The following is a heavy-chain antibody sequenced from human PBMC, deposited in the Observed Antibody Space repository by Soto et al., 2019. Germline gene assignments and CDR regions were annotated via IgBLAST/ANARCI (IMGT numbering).Heavy chain of an antibody. J-gene: IGHJ4*02. CDR2: IKSKTDGETT. Sequence: PGGCLRLSCAASGFTFSNAWMNWVRQAPGKGLEWVGRIKSKTDGETTDYAAPVKGRFIISRDDSKNTLYLQMNGLKTEDTAVYYCTTHSILVARTVAFFWGQGTLVTVSS. CDR3: TTHSILVARTVAFF. D-gene: IGHD6-6*01. CDR1: GFTFSNAW. V-gene: IGHV3-15*07.